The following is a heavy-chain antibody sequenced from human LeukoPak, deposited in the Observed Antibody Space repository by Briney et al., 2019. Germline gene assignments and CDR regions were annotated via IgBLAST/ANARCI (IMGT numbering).Heavy chain of an antibody. V-gene: IGHV3-48*03. Sequence: QPGGSLRLSCAASGFTFSSYEMNWVRQAPGKGLEWVSYISSSGSTIYYADSVKGRFTISRDNAKNSLYLQMNSLRAEDTAVYYCARTYYYDSSGYYGRLGAFDIWGQGTMVTVSS. CDR2: ISSSGSTI. CDR3: ARTYYYDSSGYYGRLGAFDI. CDR1: GFTFSSYE. J-gene: IGHJ3*02. D-gene: IGHD3-22*01.